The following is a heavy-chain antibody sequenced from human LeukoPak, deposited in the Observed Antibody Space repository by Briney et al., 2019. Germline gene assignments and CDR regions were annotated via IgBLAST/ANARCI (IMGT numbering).Heavy chain of an antibody. CDR1: GYTFTSYA. Sequence: ASVKVSCKASGYTFTSYAMNWVRQAPGQGLEWMGWINTNTGNPTYAQGFTGRFVFSLDTSVSTAYLQISSLKAEDTAVYYCARGGVVVPAAHNEYFQHWGQGTLVTVSS. V-gene: IGHV7-4-1*02. CDR3: ARGGVVVPAAHNEYFQH. D-gene: IGHD2-2*01. CDR2: INTNTGNP. J-gene: IGHJ1*01.